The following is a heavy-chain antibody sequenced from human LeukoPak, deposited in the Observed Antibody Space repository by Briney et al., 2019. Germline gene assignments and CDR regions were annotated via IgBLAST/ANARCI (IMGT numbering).Heavy chain of an antibody. CDR2: ISSSSSYI. D-gene: IGHD6-25*01. CDR1: GFTFSSYS. V-gene: IGHV3-21*01. CDR3: ARDGEGAAVPYFFDY. J-gene: IGHJ4*02. Sequence: PGGSLRLSCAASGFTFSSYSMNWVRQAPGKGLGWVSPISSSSSYIYDADSVKGRFTISRDNAKNSLYLQMNSLRAEDTAVYYCARDGEGAAVPYFFDYWGQGTLVTVSS.